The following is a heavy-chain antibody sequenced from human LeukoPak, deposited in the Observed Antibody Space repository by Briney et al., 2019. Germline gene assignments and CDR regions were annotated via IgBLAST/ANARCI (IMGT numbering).Heavy chain of an antibody. V-gene: IGHV4-34*01. D-gene: IGHD6-13*01. CDR1: GGSISSYY. Sequence: SETLSLTCTVSGGSISSYYWSWIRQPPGKGLEWIGEINHSGSTNYNPSLKSRVTISVDTSKNQFSLKLSSLTAADTAVYYCARDWGQQPGPAYFDYWGQGTLVTVSS. CDR3: ARDWGQQPGPAYFDY. CDR2: INHSGST. J-gene: IGHJ4*02.